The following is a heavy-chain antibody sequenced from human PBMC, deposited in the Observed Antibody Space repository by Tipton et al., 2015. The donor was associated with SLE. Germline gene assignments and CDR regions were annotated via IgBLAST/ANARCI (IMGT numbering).Heavy chain of an antibody. J-gene: IGHJ3*02. D-gene: IGHD6-25*01. CDR3: VRRSGAAAFDM. V-gene: IGHV4-39*07. CDR2: IYYSGRT. Sequence: TLSLTCTLSSASTTRTRTDGGWIRQPPGKGLEWIGSIYYSGRTYYNSSLKSRVTMSEDKSKSQLSLRLSSVTAADTAIYYCVRRSGAAAFDMWGQGTMVTVSS. CDR1: SASTTRTRTD.